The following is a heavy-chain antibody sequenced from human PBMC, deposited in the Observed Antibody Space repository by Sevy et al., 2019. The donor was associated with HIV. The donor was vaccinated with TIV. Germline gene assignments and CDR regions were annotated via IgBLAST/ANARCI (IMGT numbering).Heavy chain of an antibody. CDR2: ISYDGSNK. CDR1: GFTFSSYA. J-gene: IGHJ4*02. V-gene: IGHV3-30-3*01. D-gene: IGHD7-27*01. CDR3: ARDGAVGTHAEYYFDY. Sequence: GGSLRLSCAASGFTFSSYAMHWVRQAPGKGLEWVAVISYDGSNKYYADSVKGRFTISRDNSKNTLYLQMNSLRAEDTAVYYCARDGAVGTHAEYYFDYWGQGTLVTVSS.